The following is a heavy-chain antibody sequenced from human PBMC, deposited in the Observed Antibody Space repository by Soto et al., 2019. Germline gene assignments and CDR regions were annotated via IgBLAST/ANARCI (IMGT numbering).Heavy chain of an antibody. CDR3: ARGSGSSITRGYYFDY. V-gene: IGHV3-30-3*01. Sequence: QVQLVESGGGVVQPGRSLRLSCAASGFTFSSYAMHWVRQAPGKGLEWVAVISYDGSNKYYADSVKGRFTISRDNSKNTLYLQMNSLRAEDTAVYYCARGSGSSITRGYYFDYWGQGTLVTVSS. CDR1: GFTFSSYA. J-gene: IGHJ4*02. D-gene: IGHD1-26*01. CDR2: ISYDGSNK.